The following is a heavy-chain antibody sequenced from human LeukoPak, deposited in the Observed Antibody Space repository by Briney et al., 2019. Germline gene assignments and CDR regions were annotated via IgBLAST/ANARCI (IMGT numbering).Heavy chain of an antibody. J-gene: IGHJ4*01. CDR3: ARSQFDH. CDR2: ISGDGTTT. CDR1: GFPLSSYW. D-gene: IGHD3-9*01. Sequence: GGSLRLSCAASGFPLSSYWMLWVRQAPGKGLVWVSRISGDGTTTTYADSVKGRFTIPRDNAKNILYLQMNSLRAEDTAIYYCARSQFDHWGQGILVTVPS. V-gene: IGHV3-74*01.